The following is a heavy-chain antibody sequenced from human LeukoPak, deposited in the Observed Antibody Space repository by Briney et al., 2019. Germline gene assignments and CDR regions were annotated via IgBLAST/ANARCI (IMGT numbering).Heavy chain of an antibody. Sequence: GASVKVSCRASGYTFTSYGISWVRQAPGQGLEWMGWISAYNGNTNYAQKLQGRVTMTTDTSTSTAYMELRSLRSDDTAVYYCARDSGLVYYGSGSPRGWFDPWGQGTLVTVSS. CDR2: ISAYNGNT. V-gene: IGHV1-18*01. CDR1: GYTFTSYG. CDR3: ARDSGLVYYGSGSPRGWFDP. J-gene: IGHJ5*02. D-gene: IGHD3-10*01.